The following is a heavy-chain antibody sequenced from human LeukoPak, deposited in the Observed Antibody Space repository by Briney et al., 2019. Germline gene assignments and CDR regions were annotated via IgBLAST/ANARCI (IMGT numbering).Heavy chain of an antibody. D-gene: IGHD3-10*01. CDR1: GGSISSYY. CDR2: IYYSGST. Sequence: SETLSLTCTVSGGSISSYYWSWIRQPPGKGLEWIGYIYYSGSTNYNPSLKSRVTISVDTSKNQFSLKLSSVTAADTAVYYCARARVGSGSWIDYWGQGTLVTVSS. V-gene: IGHV4-59*08. CDR3: ARARVGSGSWIDY. J-gene: IGHJ4*02.